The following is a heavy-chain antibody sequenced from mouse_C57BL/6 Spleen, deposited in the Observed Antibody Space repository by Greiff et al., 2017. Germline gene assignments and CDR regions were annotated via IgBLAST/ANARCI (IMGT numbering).Heavy chain of an antibody. J-gene: IGHJ4*01. CDR1: GYTFTSYN. Sequence: QVQLQQSGAELVRPGASVKMSCKASGYTFTSYNMYWVKQTPRQGLEWIGAIYPGNGDTSYKQKFKGKATLTVDKSSSTAYMQLSSLTAEDSAVDFCARVAAHLAMDYWGQGTSVTVSS. D-gene: IGHD6-1*01. CDR3: ARVAAHLAMDY. CDR2: IYPGNGDT. V-gene: IGHV1-12*01.